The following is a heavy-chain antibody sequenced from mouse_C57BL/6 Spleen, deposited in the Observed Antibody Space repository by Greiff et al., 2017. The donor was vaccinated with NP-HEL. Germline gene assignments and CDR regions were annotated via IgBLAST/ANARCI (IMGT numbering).Heavy chain of an antibody. CDR1: GFTFSSYA. CDR3: TSLYYSTPFAY. J-gene: IGHJ3*01. D-gene: IGHD2-5*01. V-gene: IGHV5-9-1*02. CDR2: ISSGGDYI. Sequence: EVQRVESGEGLVKPGGSLKLSCAASGFTFSSYAMSWVRQTPEKRLEWVAYISSGGDYIYYADTVKGRFTISRDNARNTLYLQMSSLKSDDTAMYYCTSLYYSTPFAYWGQGTLVTVSA.